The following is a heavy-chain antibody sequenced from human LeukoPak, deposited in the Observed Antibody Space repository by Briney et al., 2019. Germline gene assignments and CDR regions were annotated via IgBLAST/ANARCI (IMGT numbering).Heavy chain of an antibody. CDR3: AGGGDFYY. CDR2: ISRTSEYI. CDR1: GFSFSIYF. J-gene: IGHJ4*02. V-gene: IGHV3-21*01. Sequence: GGSLRLSCAASGFSFSIYFMNWVRQAPGKGLEWVSSISRTSEYIHYADSVRGRFAISRDNAKNSVYLQMNSLRAEDTAVYFCAGGGDFYYWGQGILVTVSA. D-gene: IGHD3-16*01.